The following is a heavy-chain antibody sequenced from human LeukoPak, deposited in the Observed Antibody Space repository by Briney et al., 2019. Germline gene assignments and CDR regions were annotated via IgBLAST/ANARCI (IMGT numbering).Heavy chain of an antibody. D-gene: IGHD3-10*01. CDR3: TTDLGTYYHGSQRLIPIDY. V-gene: IGHV3-15*01. CDR1: GDSISNNYW. Sequence: ETLSLTCAVSGDSISNNYWWRWVRQFPGKGLEWIGRIKSKTDGETTNYAEPVRGRLTISRDDSKSAVYLQMNSLKIEDTAVYYCTTDLGTYYHGSQRLIPIDYWGQGTLVTVSS. J-gene: IGHJ4*02. CDR2: IKSKTDGETT.